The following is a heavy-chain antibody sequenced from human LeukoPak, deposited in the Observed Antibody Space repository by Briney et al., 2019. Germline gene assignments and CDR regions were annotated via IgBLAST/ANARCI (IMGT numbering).Heavy chain of an antibody. D-gene: IGHD2-2*01. CDR3: ARAPSIVVVPAAANWFDP. CDR1: GGTFSSYA. CDR2: IIPILGIA. J-gene: IGHJ5*02. Sequence: SVKVSCKASGGTFSSYAISWVRQAPGQGLEWMGRIIPILGIANYAQKFQGRVAITADKSTSTAYMELSSLRSEDTAVYYCARAPSIVVVPAAANWFDPWGQGTLVTDSS. V-gene: IGHV1-69*04.